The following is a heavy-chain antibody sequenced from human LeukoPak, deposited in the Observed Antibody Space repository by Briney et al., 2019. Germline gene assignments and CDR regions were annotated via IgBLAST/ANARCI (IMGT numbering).Heavy chain of an antibody. D-gene: IGHD2-2*01. J-gene: IGHJ3*02. CDR1: GFTFSNDW. CDR3: ARRTYCSSTSCYYSFDI. Sequence: SGGSLRLSCAASGFTFSNDWMSWVRQDPGKGREWPANIKQEGSEKYYVDCVERRFTISRDNPKNSLYLQMNSLRAEDTAVYYCARRTYCSSTSCYYSFDIWGQGTMVTVSS. V-gene: IGHV3-7*01. CDR2: IKQEGSEK.